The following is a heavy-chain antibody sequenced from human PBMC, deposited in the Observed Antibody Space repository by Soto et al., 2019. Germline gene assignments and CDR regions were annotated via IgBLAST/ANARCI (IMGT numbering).Heavy chain of an antibody. D-gene: IGHD5-12*01. CDR2: INPHSGGA. CDR3: VRALSGWIRSAFAI. J-gene: IGHJ3*02. V-gene: IGHV1-2*02. CDR1: GYTFTAYH. Sequence: GASVKVSCKASGYTFTAYHIHWVRQAPGRGLEWMGWINPHSGGAKFAPSFQGRVSMTGDTSINTVYMDLSGLTPDDTAVYYCVRALSGWIRSAFAIWG.